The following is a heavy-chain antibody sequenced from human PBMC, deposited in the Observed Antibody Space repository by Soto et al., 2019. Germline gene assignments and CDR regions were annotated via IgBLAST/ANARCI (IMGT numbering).Heavy chain of an antibody. Sequence: ETLSLTCAASGFTFSSYAMSWVRQAPGKGLEWVSAISGSGGSTYYADSVKGRFTISRDNSKNTLYLQMNSLRAEDTAVYYCAKRGRSGRLHLGELSSWGQGTLVTVSS. CDR3: AKRGRSGRLHLGELSS. CDR2: ISGSGGST. CDR1: GFTFSSYA. V-gene: IGHV3-23*01. D-gene: IGHD3-16*02. J-gene: IGHJ5*02.